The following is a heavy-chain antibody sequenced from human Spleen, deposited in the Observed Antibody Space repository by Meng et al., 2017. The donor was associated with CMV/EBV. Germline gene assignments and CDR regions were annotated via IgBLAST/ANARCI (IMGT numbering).Heavy chain of an antibody. CDR1: TFSSYA. D-gene: IGHD5-24*01. V-gene: IGHV3-30*04. Sequence: TFSSYAMHWVRQAPGKGLEWVAVISYDGSNKYYADSVKGRFTISRDNSKNTLYLQMNSLRVEDTAVYYCARDGVEMATISVPGYFDYWGQGTLVTVSS. CDR2: ISYDGSNK. J-gene: IGHJ4*02. CDR3: ARDGVEMATISVPGYFDY.